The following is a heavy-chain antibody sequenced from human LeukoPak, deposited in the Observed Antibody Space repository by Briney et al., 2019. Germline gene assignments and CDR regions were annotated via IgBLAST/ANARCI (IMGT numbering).Heavy chain of an antibody. J-gene: IGHJ5*02. CDR3: AREENIAALPNWFDP. V-gene: IGHV4-61*02. Sequence: PSETLSLTCTVSGASISTGPYYWSWIRQPAGRGLEWIGRIYTRGSTNYNPSLGSRVTISVDTSKNQFSLKLSSVTAADTALYYCAREENIAALPNWFDPWGQGTLVTVSS. CDR2: IYTRGST. D-gene: IGHD6-6*01. CDR1: GASISTGPYY.